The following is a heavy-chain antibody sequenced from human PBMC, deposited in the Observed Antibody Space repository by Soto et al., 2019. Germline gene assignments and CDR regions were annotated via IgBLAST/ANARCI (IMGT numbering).Heavy chain of an antibody. CDR3: ARAISPAYDGSYSSGWYPFDY. V-gene: IGHV3-7*05. CDR1: GFTFSSYW. J-gene: IGHJ4*02. Sequence: GGSLRLSCAASGFTFSSYWMSWVRQAPGKGLEWVANIKQDGSEKYYVDSVKGRFTISRDNAKNSLYLQMNSLRAEDTAVYYCARAISPAYDGSYSSGWYPFDYWGQGTLVTVSS. CDR2: IKQDGSEK. D-gene: IGHD6-19*01.